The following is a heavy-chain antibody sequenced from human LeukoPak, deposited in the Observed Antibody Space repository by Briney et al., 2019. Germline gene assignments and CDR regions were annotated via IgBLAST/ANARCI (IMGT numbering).Heavy chain of an antibody. V-gene: IGHV3-30*02. CDR1: GFTFSNYA. D-gene: IGHD3-9*01. CDR3: ARGSLWSFDRRYPRGHLDY. Sequence: SGGSLRLSCVASGFTFSNYAMHWVRQAPGKGLEWVAFIRSNSTNHYYSDSEMGRFTIPRDNSKNTQHLQMSSLGAGDTSIYYCARGSLWSFDRRYPRGHLDYWGQGTLLSV. CDR2: IRSNSTNH. J-gene: IGHJ4*02.